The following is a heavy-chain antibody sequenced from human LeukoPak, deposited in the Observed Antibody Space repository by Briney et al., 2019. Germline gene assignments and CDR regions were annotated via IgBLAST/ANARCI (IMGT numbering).Heavy chain of an antibody. J-gene: IGHJ4*02. D-gene: IGHD5-24*01. V-gene: IGHV3-23*01. CDR3: AKALPDGYTGGY. Sequence: GGSLRLSCAASGFTFSSYAMSWVRQAPGKGLEWVSGISGSGGGTYYADSVKGRFTISRDNSKNTLYLQMNSLRAEDTAVYYCAKALPDGYTGGYWGQGTLVTVSA. CDR2: ISGSGGGT. CDR1: GFTFSSYA.